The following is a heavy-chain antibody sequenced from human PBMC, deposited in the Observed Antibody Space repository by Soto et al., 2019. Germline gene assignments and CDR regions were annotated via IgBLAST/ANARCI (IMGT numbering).Heavy chain of an antibody. J-gene: IGHJ4*02. CDR2: IYPGDSDT. CDR3: ARQPQYTAIDFDY. Sequence: GESLKISCKVSGYSFTSYWIGWVRQMPGKGLEWMGIIYPGDSDTRYSPSFQGQVTISADKSISTAYLQWSSLKASDTAMYYCARQPQYTAIDFDYWGQGTLVTVSS. D-gene: IGHD5-18*01. CDR1: GYSFTSYW. V-gene: IGHV5-51*01.